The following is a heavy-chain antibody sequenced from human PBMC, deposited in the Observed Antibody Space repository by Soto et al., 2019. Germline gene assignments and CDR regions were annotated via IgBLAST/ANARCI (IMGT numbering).Heavy chain of an antibody. V-gene: IGHV3-48*02. D-gene: IGHD3-16*01. CDR2: LSSSSSTI. CDR3: ARATGGGQTYYYYAMDV. Sequence: EVQLVESGGGLAQPGGSLRLSCVASGFTFSSYSMNWVRQAPGKGREWVSYLSSSSSTIYYADSVKGRFTISRDNAKNSLYLQMNSLRDEDTAVYYCARATGGGQTYYYYAMDVWGQGTTVTVSS. CDR1: GFTFSSYS. J-gene: IGHJ6*02.